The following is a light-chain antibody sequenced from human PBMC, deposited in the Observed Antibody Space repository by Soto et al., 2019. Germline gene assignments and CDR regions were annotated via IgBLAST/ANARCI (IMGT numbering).Light chain of an antibody. CDR3: AAWDDSLNGFYV. J-gene: IGLJ1*01. V-gene: IGLV1-44*01. CDR2: SNN. Sequence: QSVLTQPPSASGTPGQRVTLSCSGSSSNIGSNTVNWYQQLPGTAPKLLIYSNNQRPPGVPDRFSGSKSGTSASLAISGLQSEDEADYYCAAWDDSLNGFYVFGTGTKVTVL. CDR1: SSNIGSNT.